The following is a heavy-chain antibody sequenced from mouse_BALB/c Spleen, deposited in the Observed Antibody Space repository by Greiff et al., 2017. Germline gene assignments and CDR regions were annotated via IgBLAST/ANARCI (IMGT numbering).Heavy chain of an antibody. V-gene: IGHV2-9*02. J-gene: IGHJ3*01. CDR3: ARDKEDGAY. Sequence: VQLKESGPGLVAPSQSLSITCTVSGFSLTSYGVHWVRQPPGKGLEWLGVIWAGGGTNYNSALMSRLSISKDNSKSQVFLKMNSLQTDDTAMYYCARDKEDGAYWGQGTLVTVSA. CDR1: GFSLTSYG. CDR2: IWAGGGT. D-gene: IGHD1-3*01.